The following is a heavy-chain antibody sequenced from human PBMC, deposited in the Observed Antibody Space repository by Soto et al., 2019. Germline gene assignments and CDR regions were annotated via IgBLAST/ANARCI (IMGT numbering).Heavy chain of an antibody. CDR1: GYTFTSYD. CDR2: MNPNSGNT. J-gene: IGHJ4*02. V-gene: IGHV1-8*01. D-gene: IGHD2-15*01. CDR3: ARERVLVAAPDFDY. Sequence: ASVKVSCKASGYTFTSYDINWVRQATGQGLEWMGWMNPNSGNTGYAQKFQGRVTMTRNTSISTAYMELCSLRSEDTAVYYCARERVLVAAPDFDYWGQGTLVTVSS.